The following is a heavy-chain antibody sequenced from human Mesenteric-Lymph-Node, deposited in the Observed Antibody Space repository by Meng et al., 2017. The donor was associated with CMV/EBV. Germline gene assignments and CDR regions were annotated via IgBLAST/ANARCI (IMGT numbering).Heavy chain of an antibody. J-gene: IGHJ5*02. Sequence: GESLKISCAASGFTFDDYAMSWVRQVPGKGLEWVSSINWNAGATYYADSVKGRFTISRDDAKNSLYLQMNSLRVDDTALYYCARSPISSSPNWLFDPWGQGTLVTVSS. CDR2: INWNAGAT. D-gene: IGHD3-9*01. CDR3: ARSPISSSPNWLFDP. CDR1: GFTFDDYA. V-gene: IGHV3-20*04.